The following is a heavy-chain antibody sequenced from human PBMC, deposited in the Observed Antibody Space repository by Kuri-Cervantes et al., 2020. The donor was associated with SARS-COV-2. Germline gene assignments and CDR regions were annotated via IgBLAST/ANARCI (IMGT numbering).Heavy chain of an antibody. CDR3: ARPYSGSYQSWFDP. CDR2: ISYDGSNK. J-gene: IGHJ5*02. Sequence: GESLKISCAASGFTFSSYAMHWVRQAPGKGLEWVAVISYDGSNKYYADSVKGRFTISRANSKNTLYLQMNSLRAEDTAVYYCARPYSGSYQSWFDPWGQGTLVTVSS. D-gene: IGHD1-26*01. CDR1: GFTFSSYA. V-gene: IGHV3-30*04.